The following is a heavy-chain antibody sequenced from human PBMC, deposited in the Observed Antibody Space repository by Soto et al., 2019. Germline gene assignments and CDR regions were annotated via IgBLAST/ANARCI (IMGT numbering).Heavy chain of an antibody. D-gene: IGHD2-15*01. V-gene: IGHV1-69*08. CDR1: GGTFSSYT. CDR3: ARERAPGGYGMDV. J-gene: IGHJ6*02. Sequence: QVQLVQSGAEVKKPGSSVKVSCKASGGTFSSYTISWVRQAPGQGLEWMGRIIPILGIANYAQKFQGRVTITADKSTSTAYMELSSLRSEDTAVYYCARERAPGGYGMDVWGQGTTVTVSS. CDR2: IIPILGIA.